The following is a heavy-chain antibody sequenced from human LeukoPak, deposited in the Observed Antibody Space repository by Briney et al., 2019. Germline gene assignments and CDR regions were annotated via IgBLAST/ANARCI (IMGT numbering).Heavy chain of an antibody. D-gene: IGHD3-16*01. V-gene: IGHV4-39*07. CDR2: IYYSGST. CDR3: AGGPGGELRDHLFDY. CDR1: GGSISSSSYY. Sequence: PSETLSLTCTVSGGSISSSSYYWGWIRQPPGKGLEWIGSIYYSGSTYYNPSLKSRVTISVDTSKNQFSLKLSSVTAADTAVYYCAGGPGGELRDHLFDYWGQGTLVTVSS. J-gene: IGHJ4*02.